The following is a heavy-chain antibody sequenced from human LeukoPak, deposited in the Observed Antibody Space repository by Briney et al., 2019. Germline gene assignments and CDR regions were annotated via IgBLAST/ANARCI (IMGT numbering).Heavy chain of an antibody. CDR2: ISGYNGNT. CDR3: GRDYYYGTSAPYNFGIDV. D-gene: IGHD3-10*01. Sequence: ASVKVSCEASGYTLTKYGISWVRQAPGQGPEWMGWISGYNGNTNYAQKFQGRVTMTTDTSTSTAYMELRDLKSDDTAVYCCGRDYYYGTSAPYNFGIDVWGQGTTVTVSS. V-gene: IGHV1-18*04. J-gene: IGHJ6*02. CDR1: GYTLTKYG.